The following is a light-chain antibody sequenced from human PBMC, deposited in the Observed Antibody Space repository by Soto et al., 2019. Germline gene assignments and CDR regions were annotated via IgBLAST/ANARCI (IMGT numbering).Light chain of an antibody. V-gene: IGKV1-39*01. CDR1: HSINYY. CDR3: QQSYSSPPS. CDR2: AAS. Sequence: DIQMTQSPSTLSASVGDRVTITCRASHSINYYLNWYQQKPGKAPKLLLYAASNLQRGVPSRFSGSGSGTDFTLTITSLQPEDFATYYCQQSYSSPPSFGQGTKVDIK. J-gene: IGKJ2*03.